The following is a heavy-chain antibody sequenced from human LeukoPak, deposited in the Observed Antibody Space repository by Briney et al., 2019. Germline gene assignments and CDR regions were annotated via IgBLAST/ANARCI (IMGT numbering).Heavy chain of an antibody. D-gene: IGHD7-27*01. V-gene: IGHV3-7*01. CDR2: IKQDGSEK. CDR3: ARDLGRAFDI. Sequence: GGSLRLSCAASGFTVSSYWMSWVRQAPGKGLEWVANIKQDGSEKYFVDSVKGRFTISRDNTKNSLYLQMNSLRAEHTAVYYCARDLGRAFDIWGQGTMVTVSS. J-gene: IGHJ3*02. CDR1: GFTVSSYW.